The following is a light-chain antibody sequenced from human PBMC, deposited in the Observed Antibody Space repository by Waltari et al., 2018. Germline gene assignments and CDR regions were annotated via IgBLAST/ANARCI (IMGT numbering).Light chain of an antibody. CDR1: SSNIGNNY. J-gene: IGLJ2*01. CDR2: DNA. V-gene: IGLV1-51*01. Sequence: QSVLPQPPSVSAAPGQKVTISCSGSSSNIGNNYVSWYQHLPGRAPKLLIYDNARRYSGIPDRCPGSKSRTSATLGITGLQTGDEADYYGVAWDNSLSAVLFGGGTKLTVL. CDR3: VAWDNSLSAVL.